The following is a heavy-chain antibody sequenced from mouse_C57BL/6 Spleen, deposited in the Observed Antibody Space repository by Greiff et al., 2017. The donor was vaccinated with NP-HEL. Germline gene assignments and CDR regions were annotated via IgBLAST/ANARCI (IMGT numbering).Heavy chain of an antibody. CDR1: GYSITSGYY. J-gene: IGHJ1*03. V-gene: IGHV3-6*01. Sequence: ESGPGLVKPSQSLSLTCSVTGYSITSGYYWNWIRQFPGNKLEWMGYISYDGSNNYNPSLKNRISITRYTSKNQFFLKLNSVTTEDTATYYCAREGWDRWYFDVWGTGTTVTVSS. D-gene: IGHD4-1*01. CDR3: AREGWDRWYFDV. CDR2: ISYDGSN.